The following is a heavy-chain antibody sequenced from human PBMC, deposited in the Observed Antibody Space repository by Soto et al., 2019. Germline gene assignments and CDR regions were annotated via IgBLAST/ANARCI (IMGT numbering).Heavy chain of an antibody. Sequence: SETLSLTCTVSGGSVSSGSYYWSWIRQPPGKGLEWIGYIYYSGSTNYNPSLKSRVTISVDTSKNQFSLKLSSVTAADTAVYYCARDYRKAVAGTFYYYYGMDVWGQGTTVTVSS. CDR1: GGSVSSGSYY. D-gene: IGHD6-19*01. CDR2: IYYSGST. J-gene: IGHJ6*02. CDR3: ARDYRKAVAGTFYYYYGMDV. V-gene: IGHV4-61*01.